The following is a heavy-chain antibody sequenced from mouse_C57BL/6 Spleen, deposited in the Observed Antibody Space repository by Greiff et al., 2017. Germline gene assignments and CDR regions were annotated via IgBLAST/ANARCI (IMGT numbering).Heavy chain of an antibody. CDR1: GYTFTSYW. CDR2: IHPSDSDT. J-gene: IGHJ4*01. V-gene: IGHV1-74*01. D-gene: IGHD2-2*01. Sequence: QVQLQQPGAELVKPGASVKVSCKASGYTFTSYWMHWVKQRPGQGLEWIGRIHPSDSDTNYNQKFKGKATLTVAKSSSTAYMQLSSLTSEDSAVYYYAIEGGYPPHYYAMDYWGQGTSVTVSS. CDR3: AIEGGYPPHYYAMDY.